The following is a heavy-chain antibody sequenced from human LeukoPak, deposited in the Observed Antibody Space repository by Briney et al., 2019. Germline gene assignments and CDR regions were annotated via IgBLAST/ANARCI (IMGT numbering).Heavy chain of an antibody. D-gene: IGHD3-10*01. CDR1: GYTFTSYG. Sequence: ASVKVSCKASGYTFTSYGISWVRQAPGQGLESMGWISSYNGNTNYAQKFQGRVTMTTDTLTSTAYMELRSLRSDDTAVYYCARDPAVSGTYYYDSGSLREPKYSDCWGQGTQGTVS. J-gene: IGHJ4*02. V-gene: IGHV1-18*01. CDR2: ISSYNGNT. CDR3: ARDPAVSGTYYYDSGSLREPKYSDC.